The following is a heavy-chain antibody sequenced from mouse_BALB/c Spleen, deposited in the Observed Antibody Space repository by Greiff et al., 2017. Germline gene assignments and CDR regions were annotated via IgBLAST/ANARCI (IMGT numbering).Heavy chain of an antibody. CDR1: GFSLSTSGMG. V-gene: IGHV8-12*01. CDR3: ARHYYGSSYDAY. J-gene: IGHJ3*01. Sequence: QVTLKESGPGILQPSQTLSLTCSFSGFSLSTSGMGVSWIRQPSGKGLEWLAHIYWDDDKRYNPSLKSRLTISKDTSRNQVFLKITSVDTADTATYYCARHYYGSSYDAYWGQGTLVTVSA. CDR2: IYWDDDK. D-gene: IGHD1-1*01.